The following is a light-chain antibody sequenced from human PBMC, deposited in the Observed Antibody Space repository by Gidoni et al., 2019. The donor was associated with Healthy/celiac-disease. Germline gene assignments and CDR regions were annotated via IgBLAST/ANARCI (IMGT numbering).Light chain of an antibody. CDR2: GNS. Sequence: QSVLTQPPSVSGAPGQRVTISCTGSSSNIGAGYAVHWYQQPPGTAPKLLIYGNSNRPAGVPDRFSGSKSGTSASLAISGLQAEDEADYYCQSYDSSLSGHVVFGGGTKLTV. CDR1: SSNIGAGYA. J-gene: IGLJ2*01. CDR3: QSYDSSLSGHVV. V-gene: IGLV1-40*01.